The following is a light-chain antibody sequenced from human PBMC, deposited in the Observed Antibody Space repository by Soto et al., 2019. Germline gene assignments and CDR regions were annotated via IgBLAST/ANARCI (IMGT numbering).Light chain of an antibody. CDR2: AAS. CDR1: QGIRNW. CDR3: QQANSIPLT. J-gene: IGKJ4*01. Sequence: DIQMTQSPSSVSASIGDRVTITCRASQGIRNWLAWYQQKPGKAPKLLISAASSLESGIPSRFSGSGSGTDFTLTISSLQPEDCATYFCQQANSIPLTFGGGTKVEIK. V-gene: IGKV1-12*01.